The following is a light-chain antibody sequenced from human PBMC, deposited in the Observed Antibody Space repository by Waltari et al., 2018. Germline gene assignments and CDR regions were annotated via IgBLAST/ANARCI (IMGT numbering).Light chain of an antibody. V-gene: IGLV5-45*03. CDR1: SGFNVGTYR. CDR2: YRSDSDK. Sequence: QAVLTQPSSLSASPGASASLTCTLRSGFNVGTYRIYWFQQKPGSPPRYLLRYRSDSDKQQGSGVPSRFSGSKDASANAGILVISGLQSEDEADCYCMTWHSSAVVFGGGTKLTVL. J-gene: IGLJ2*01. CDR3: MTWHSSAVV.